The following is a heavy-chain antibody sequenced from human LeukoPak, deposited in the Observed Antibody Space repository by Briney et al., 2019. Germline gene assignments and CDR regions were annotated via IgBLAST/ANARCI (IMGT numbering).Heavy chain of an antibody. CDR3: ARASREGAFDY. V-gene: IGHV1-46*01. Sequence: ASVKVSCKASGGTFTSYYMHWVRQAPGQGLEWMGIINPSGGSTSYAQKFQGRVTMTRDTSTSTVYMELSSLRSEDTAVYYCARASREGAFDYWGQGTLVTVSS. D-gene: IGHD1-26*01. J-gene: IGHJ4*02. CDR2: INPSGGST. CDR1: GGTFTSYY.